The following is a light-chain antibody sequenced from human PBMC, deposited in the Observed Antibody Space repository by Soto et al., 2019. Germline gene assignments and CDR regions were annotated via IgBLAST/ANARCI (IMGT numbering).Light chain of an antibody. Sequence: QSVLAQPASASGSPGQRVTISCSGSSSNIGINSVNWYQQLPGTAPTLLIYGTHQPPSGVPDRFSGSTSGTSGSLAISGLHSEDEADYYCAAWDDGLNGWVFGGGTK. CDR2: GTH. J-gene: IGLJ3*02. V-gene: IGLV1-44*01. CDR1: SSNIGINS. CDR3: AAWDDGLNGWV.